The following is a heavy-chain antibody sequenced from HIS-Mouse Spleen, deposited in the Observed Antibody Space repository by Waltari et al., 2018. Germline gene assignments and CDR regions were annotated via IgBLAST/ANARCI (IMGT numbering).Heavy chain of an antibody. CDR2: IIPILGIA. Sequence: QVQLVQSGAEVKKPGSSVKVSCRASGGTFSSYPISWVRQAPGKGLEWMGRIIPILGIANYAQKFQGRVTITADKSTSTAYMELSSLRSEDTAVYYCTIFGVVIKVYYYYGMDVWGQGTTVTVSS. CDR1: GGTFSSYP. J-gene: IGHJ6*02. D-gene: IGHD3-3*01. CDR3: TIFGVVIKVYYYYGMDV. V-gene: IGHV1-69*04.